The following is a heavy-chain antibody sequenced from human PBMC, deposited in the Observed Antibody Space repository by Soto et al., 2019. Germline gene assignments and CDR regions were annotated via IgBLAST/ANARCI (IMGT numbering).Heavy chain of an antibody. CDR3: ARGWLATGGSPKEQYYMDV. V-gene: IGHV3-13*01. Sequence: LEWVSGIGSAGDTYYQGSVKGRFTISRENAKNSLYLQMNSLRAGDTALYYCARGWLATGGSPKEQYYMDVWGKGTTVTVSS. J-gene: IGHJ6*03. CDR2: IGSAGDT. D-gene: IGHD6-13*01.